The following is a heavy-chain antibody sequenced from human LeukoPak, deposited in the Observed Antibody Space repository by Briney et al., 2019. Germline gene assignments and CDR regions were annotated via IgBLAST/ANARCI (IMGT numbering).Heavy chain of an antibody. CDR3: ARSFAHVERYYFDY. V-gene: IGHV5-51*01. D-gene: IGHD1-1*01. CDR1: GYSFISYW. CDR2: IYPGDSDT. J-gene: IGHJ4*02. Sequence: GESLKISCRGSGYSFISYWIGWVRQMPGKGVEWMGIIYPGDSDTTYSPSFQGQVTISADKSINTAYLQWRSLKASDTAMYYCARSFAHVERYYFDYWGQGTLVSVSS.